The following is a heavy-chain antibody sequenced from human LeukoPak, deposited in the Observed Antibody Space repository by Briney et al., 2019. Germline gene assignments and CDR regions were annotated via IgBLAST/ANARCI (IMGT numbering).Heavy chain of an antibody. CDR2: INPSGGST. CDR3: ARFAVHRRIAVDGQFGLDY. V-gene: IGHV1-46*01. CDR1: GYTFTSYN. Sequence: ASVKVSCKASGYTFTSYNMNWVRQAPGQGLEWMGIINPSGGSTNYAQKFQGRVTMTRDTSTSTVYMELSSLRSEDTAVYYCARFAVHRRIAVDGQFGLDYWGQGTLVTVSS. D-gene: IGHD6-19*01. J-gene: IGHJ4*02.